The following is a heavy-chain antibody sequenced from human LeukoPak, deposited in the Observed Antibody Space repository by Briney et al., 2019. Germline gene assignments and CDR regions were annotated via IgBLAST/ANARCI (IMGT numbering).Heavy chain of an antibody. V-gene: IGHV4-39*01. D-gene: IGHD3-3*01. CDR2: IYYSGST. Sequence: KPSETLSLTCTVSGGSISSSSYYWGWIRQPPWKGLEWIGSIYYSGSTYYNPSLKSRVTISVDTSKNQFSLKLSSVTAADTAVYYRARRYDFPWFDPWGQGTLVTVSS. J-gene: IGHJ5*02. CDR3: ARRYDFPWFDP. CDR1: GGSISSSSYY.